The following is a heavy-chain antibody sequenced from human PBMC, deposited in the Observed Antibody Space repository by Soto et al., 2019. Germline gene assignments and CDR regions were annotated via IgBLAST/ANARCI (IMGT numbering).Heavy chain of an antibody. CDR2: IYYSGST. J-gene: IGHJ4*02. CDR1: GGSISSYY. V-gene: IGHV4-59*01. Sequence: SETLSLTCTVSGGSISSYYWSWIRQPPGKGLEWIGYIYYSGSTNYNPSLKSRVTISVDTSKNQFPLKLSSVAAADTAVYYCARMTSGLYGDYYFDYWGQGTLVTVSS. D-gene: IGHD4-17*01. CDR3: ARMTSGLYGDYYFDY.